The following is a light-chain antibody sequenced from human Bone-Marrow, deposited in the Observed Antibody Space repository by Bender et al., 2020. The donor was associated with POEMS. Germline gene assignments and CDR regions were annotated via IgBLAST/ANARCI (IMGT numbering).Light chain of an antibody. CDR1: SSDVGGYNY. Sequence: QSALTQPASVSASPGQSITISCTGTSSDVGGYNYVSWYQQHPGKAPKLMIYDGSNRPSGVSDRFSGSKSGNTASLTISGLQAEDEADYYCSSYTSRSTAVFGGGTKVTVL. J-gene: IGLJ3*02. CDR2: DGS. V-gene: IGLV2-14*03. CDR3: SSYTSRSTAV.